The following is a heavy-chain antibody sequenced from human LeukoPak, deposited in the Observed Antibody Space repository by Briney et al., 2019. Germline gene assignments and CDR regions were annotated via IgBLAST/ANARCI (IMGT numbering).Heavy chain of an antibody. J-gene: IGHJ4*02. CDR1: GFTVSSNY. CDR3: AKDNDSSGFDY. V-gene: IGHV3-53*05. CDR2: IYSGGST. Sequence: PGGSLRLSCAASGFTVSSNYMSWVRQAPGKGLEWVSVIYSGGSTYYADSVKGRFTISRDNSKNTLYLQMNSLRAEDTAVYYCAKDNDSSGFDYWGQGTLVTVSS. D-gene: IGHD3-22*01.